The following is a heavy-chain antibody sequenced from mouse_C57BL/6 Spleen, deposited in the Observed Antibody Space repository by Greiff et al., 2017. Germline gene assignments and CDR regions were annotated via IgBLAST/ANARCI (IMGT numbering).Heavy chain of an antibody. Sequence: QVQLQQPGAELVKPGASVKLSCKASGYTFTSYWMHWVKQRPGQGLEWIGMIHPNSGSTNYNEKFKSKATLTVDKSSSTAYMQLSSLTSEDSAVYYWARSPLLWYFDVWGTGTTVTVSS. V-gene: IGHV1-64*01. CDR2: IHPNSGST. D-gene: IGHD1-1*01. CDR3: ARSPLLWYFDV. CDR1: GYTFTSYW. J-gene: IGHJ1*03.